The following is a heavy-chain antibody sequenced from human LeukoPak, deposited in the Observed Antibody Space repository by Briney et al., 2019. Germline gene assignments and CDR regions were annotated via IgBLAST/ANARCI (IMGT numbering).Heavy chain of an antibody. CDR1: GFTFSSYD. D-gene: IGHD6-13*01. J-gene: IGHJ6*02. CDR2: IGTAGDP. Sequence: GGSLRLSCAASGFTFSSYDMHWVRQATGKGLEWVSAIGTAGDPYYPGSVKGRFTISRENAKNSLYPQMNSLRAGDTAVYYCTRGIAAAGKDYYGMDVWGQGTTVTVSS. V-gene: IGHV3-13*05. CDR3: TRGIAAAGKDYYGMDV.